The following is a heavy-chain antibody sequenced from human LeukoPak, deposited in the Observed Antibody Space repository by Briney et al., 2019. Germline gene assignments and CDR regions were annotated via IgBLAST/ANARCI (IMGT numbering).Heavy chain of an antibody. CDR3: ARALVVNDAFDI. CDR1: GFTFGSYS. V-gene: IGHV3-21*01. CDR2: ISSSSSYI. Sequence: GGSLRLSCAASGFTFGSYSMNWVRQAPGKGLEWVSSISSSSSYIYYADSVKGRFTISRDNAKNSLYLQMNSLRAEDTAVYYCARALVVNDAFDIWGQGTMVTVSS. J-gene: IGHJ3*02. D-gene: IGHD3-22*01.